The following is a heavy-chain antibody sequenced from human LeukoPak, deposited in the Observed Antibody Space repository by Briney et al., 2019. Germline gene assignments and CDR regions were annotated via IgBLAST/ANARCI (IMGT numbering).Heavy chain of an antibody. D-gene: IGHD3-10*01. Sequence: GGSLRLSCAASGFTFSSYSMNWVRQAPGKGLEWVSSISTSSSYIYYADSVKGRFTISRDNAKNSLYLQMNSLRAEDTAVYYCARDRTYGSGSYSFDYWGQGTLVTVSS. J-gene: IGHJ4*02. V-gene: IGHV3-21*01. CDR1: GFTFSSYS. CDR3: ARDRTYGSGSYSFDY. CDR2: ISTSSSYI.